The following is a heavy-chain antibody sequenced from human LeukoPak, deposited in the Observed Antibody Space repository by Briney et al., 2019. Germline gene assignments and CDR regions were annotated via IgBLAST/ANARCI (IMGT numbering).Heavy chain of an antibody. V-gene: IGHV4-59*08. D-gene: IGHD3-9*01. Sequence: SETLSLTCTVSGGSISSYYWSWIRQPPGKGLEWIGYIYYSGSTNYNPYLKSRVTISGDTSKNQFSLKLSSVTAADTAVYYCARHVRYYDILTGLTSYYLDYWGQGTLVTVSS. CDR2: IYYSGST. CDR3: ARHVRYYDILTGLTSYYLDY. CDR1: GGSISSYY. J-gene: IGHJ4*02.